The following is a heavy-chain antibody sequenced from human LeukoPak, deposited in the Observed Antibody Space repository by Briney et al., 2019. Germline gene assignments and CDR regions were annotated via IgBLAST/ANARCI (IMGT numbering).Heavy chain of an antibody. CDR1: GDTLTGSRYY. Sequence: SETLSLTCTVSGDTLTGSRYYWGWVRQSRGGGLEWIGSTFYDGTAYFNPSLKSRVTISVDTSKNHFSLKLTSVTTSDTAVYYCARLGALVTTAVVVRPSWFFDLWGRGTLVTVSS. J-gene: IGHJ2*01. D-gene: IGHD3-16*02. V-gene: IGHV4-39*01. CDR2: TFYDGTA. CDR3: ARLGALVTTAVVVRPSWFFDL.